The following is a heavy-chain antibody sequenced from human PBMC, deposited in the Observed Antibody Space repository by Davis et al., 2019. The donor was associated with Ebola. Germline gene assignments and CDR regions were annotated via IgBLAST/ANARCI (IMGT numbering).Heavy chain of an antibody. D-gene: IGHD1-1*01. CDR3: ARGLYPWELDY. CDR1: DGSLSGYY. Sequence: SETLSLTCAVSDGSLSGYYWSWIRQSPGKGLEWIGEINHSGSTNYNPSLKSRVTIPVDTSKNQFSLKLSSVTAADTAVYYCARGLYPWELDYWGQGTLVTVSS. CDR2: INHSGST. V-gene: IGHV4-34*01. J-gene: IGHJ4*02.